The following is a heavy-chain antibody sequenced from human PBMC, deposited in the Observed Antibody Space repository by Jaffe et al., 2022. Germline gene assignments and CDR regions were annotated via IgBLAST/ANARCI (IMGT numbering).Heavy chain of an antibody. CDR2: IYYSGST. CDR3: ARDSNGAFDI. Sequence: QVQLQESGPGLVKPSETLSLTCTVSGGSVSSGSYYWSWIRQPPGKGLEWIGYIYYSGSTNYNPSLKSRVTISVDTSKNQFSLKLSSVTAADTAVYYCARDSNGAFDIWGQGTMVTVSS. J-gene: IGHJ3*02. D-gene: IGHD1-1*01. CDR1: GGSVSSGSYY. V-gene: IGHV4-61*01.